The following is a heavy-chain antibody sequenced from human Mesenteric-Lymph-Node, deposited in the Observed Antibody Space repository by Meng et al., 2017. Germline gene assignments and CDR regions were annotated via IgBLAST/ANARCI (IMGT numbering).Heavy chain of an antibody. D-gene: IGHD6-19*01. Sequence: GESLKISCTASGFTFSSNWMSWVRQAPGKGLEWVANIKQDESERYYVDSVKGRFTISRDNAKNSLYLQMNSLRAEDTAVYYCAKRDTSGSYYFDYWGQGTLVTVSS. CDR1: GFTFSSNW. CDR3: AKRDTSGSYYFDY. J-gene: IGHJ4*02. V-gene: IGHV3-7*01. CDR2: IKQDESER.